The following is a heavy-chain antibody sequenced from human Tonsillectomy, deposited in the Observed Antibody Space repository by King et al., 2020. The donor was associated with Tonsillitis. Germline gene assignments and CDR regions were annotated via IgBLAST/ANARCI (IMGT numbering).Heavy chain of an antibody. CDR2: IYYSGST. J-gene: IGHJ4*02. CDR3: ARARGDYDFWSGYYIHFDY. V-gene: IGHV4-30-4*01. D-gene: IGHD3-3*01. CDR1: VGSISSGDYY. Sequence: QLQESGPGLVKPSQTLSLTCTVSVGSISSGDYYCSWIRQPPGKGLEWIGYIYYSGSTYYNPSLKSRVTISVDTSKNKFSLKLSSVTAADTAVYYCARARGDYDFWSGYYIHFDYWGQGTLVTVSS.